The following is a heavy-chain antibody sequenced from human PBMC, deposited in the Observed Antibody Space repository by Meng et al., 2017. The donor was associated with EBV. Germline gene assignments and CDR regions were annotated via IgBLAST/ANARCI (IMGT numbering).Heavy chain of an antibody. J-gene: IGHJ5*02. V-gene: IGHV1-69*01. CDR3: ARDGRGIVVVPAAMIWGWFDP. Sequence: QVQLVQSGAEVKKPXSSVKVSCKACGGTFSSYAISWVRQAPGQGLEWMGGIIPIFGTANYAQKFQGRVTITADESTSTAYMELSSLRSEDTAVYYCARDGRGIVVVPAAMIWGWFDPWGQGTLVTVSS. CDR1: GGTFSSYA. CDR2: IIPIFGTA. D-gene: IGHD2-2*01.